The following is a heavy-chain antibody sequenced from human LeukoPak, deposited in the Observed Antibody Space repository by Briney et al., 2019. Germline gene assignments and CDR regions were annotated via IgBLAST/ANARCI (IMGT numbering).Heavy chain of an antibody. J-gene: IGHJ6*02. CDR1: GGTFSSYA. V-gene: IGHV1-69*04. CDR2: IIPILGIA. Sequence: SVKVSCKASGGTFSSYAISWVRQAPGQGLEWMGRIIPILGIANYAQKFQGRVTITADKSTSTAYVELSSLRSEDTAVYYCARYPSSLYYYYGMDVWGQGTTVTVSS. CDR3: ARYPSSLYYYYGMDV.